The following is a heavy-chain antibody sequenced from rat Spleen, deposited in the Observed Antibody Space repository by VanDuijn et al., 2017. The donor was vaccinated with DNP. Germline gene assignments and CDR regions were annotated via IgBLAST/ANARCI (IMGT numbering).Heavy chain of an antibody. V-gene: IGHV5-31*01. J-gene: IGHJ4*01. D-gene: IGHD1-12*03. Sequence: EVQLVESGGDPVQPGRSLTLSCVVSGFTFNNDWMTWVRQVPGKGLEWVTTISTSGRKAYYPDSVKGRFTISRDNAKSSLYLQMNSLTSEDTATYYCASVYDDYPPYAMDVWGPGTSVTVSS. CDR3: ASVYDDYPPYAMDV. CDR2: ISTSGRKA. CDR1: GFTFNNDW.